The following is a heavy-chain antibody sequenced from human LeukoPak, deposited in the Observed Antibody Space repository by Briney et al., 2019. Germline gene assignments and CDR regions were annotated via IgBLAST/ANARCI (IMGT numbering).Heavy chain of an antibody. V-gene: IGHV1-18*01. D-gene: IGHD6-13*01. J-gene: IGHJ4*02. CDR2: ISAYNGNT. CDR3: AGDVYSIAAAGTFDY. Sequence: ASVKVSCKASGYTFTSYGISWVRQAPGQGLEWMGWISAYNGNTNYAQKLQGRVTMTTDTSTSTAYMELRSLRSDDTAVYYCAGDVYSIAAAGTFDYWGQGTLVTASS. CDR1: GYTFTSYG.